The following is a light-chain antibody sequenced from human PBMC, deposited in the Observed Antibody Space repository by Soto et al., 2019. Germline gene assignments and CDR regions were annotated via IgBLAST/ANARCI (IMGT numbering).Light chain of an antibody. V-gene: IGLV1-44*01. CDR1: SSNIGSNP. J-gene: IGLJ2*01. CDR3: ATWDDSLSGVV. CDR2: NNN. Sequence: QSALTQPPSASGTPGQRVTISCFGSSSNIGSNPVNWYQQFPGTAPKLLIYNNNQRPSGVPDRFSGSKSGTSASLAISGLQSEDEADYYCATWDDSLSGVVFGGGTKLTVL.